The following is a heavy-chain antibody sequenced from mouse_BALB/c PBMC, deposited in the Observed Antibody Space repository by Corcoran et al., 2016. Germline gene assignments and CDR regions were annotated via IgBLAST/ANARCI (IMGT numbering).Heavy chain of an antibody. V-gene: IGHV9-1*02. D-gene: IGHD1-2*01. CDR1: GYTFTNYG. Sequence: QIQLVQSGPELKKPGEPVKISCKASGYTFTNYGMNWGKQAPGKGLKWMGWINTYTGEPTYADDFKGRFAFSLETSASTAYLQINNLTNEDMATYFCARRTAYWYFDVWGAGTTVTVSS. J-gene: IGHJ1*01. CDR3: ARRTAYWYFDV. CDR2: INTYTGEP.